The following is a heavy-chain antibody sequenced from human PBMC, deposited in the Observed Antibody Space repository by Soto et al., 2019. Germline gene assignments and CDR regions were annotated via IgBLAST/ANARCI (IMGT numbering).Heavy chain of an antibody. D-gene: IGHD2-2*01. CDR1: GGFISSGGYY. J-gene: IGHJ3*02. CDR3: AREDIVVVPAAMPGAFDI. CDR2: IYYSGST. V-gene: IGHV4-31*03. Sequence: SETLSVTCTVSGGFISSGGYYWSWIRQHPGKGLEWIGYIYYSGSTYYNPSLKSRVTISVDTSKNQFSLKLSSVTAADTAVYYCAREDIVVVPAAMPGAFDIWGQGTMVTVSS.